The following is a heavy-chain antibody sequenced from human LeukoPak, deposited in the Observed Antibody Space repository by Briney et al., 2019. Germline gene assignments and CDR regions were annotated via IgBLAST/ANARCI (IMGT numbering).Heavy chain of an antibody. V-gene: IGHV3-48*03. Sequence: GGSLRLSCAASGFTFSSYEMNWVRQAPGKGLEWVSYISSSGSTIYYADSVKGRFTISRDNAKNPLYLQMNSLRAEDTAVYYCARCWGSGIYLFDAFDIWGQGTMVTVSS. CDR1: GFTFSSYE. CDR2: ISSSGSTI. CDR3: ARCWGSGIYLFDAFDI. J-gene: IGHJ3*02. D-gene: IGHD1-26*01.